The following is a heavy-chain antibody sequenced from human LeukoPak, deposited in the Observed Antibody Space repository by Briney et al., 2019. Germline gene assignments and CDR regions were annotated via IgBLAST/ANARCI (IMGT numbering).Heavy chain of an antibody. J-gene: IGHJ4*02. Sequence: GGSLRLSCTASGFTFGDYAMSWVRQAPGKGLEWVGFIRSKAYGGTTEYAASVKGRFTISRDDSKSIAYLQMNSLKTEDTAVHYCTYGALDYWGQGTLVTVSS. CDR2: IRSKAYGGTT. CDR1: GFTFGDYA. CDR3: TYGALDY. V-gene: IGHV3-49*04. D-gene: IGHD4-17*01.